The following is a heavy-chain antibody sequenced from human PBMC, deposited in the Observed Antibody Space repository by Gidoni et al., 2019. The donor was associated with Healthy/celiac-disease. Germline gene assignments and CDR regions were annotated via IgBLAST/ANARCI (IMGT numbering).Heavy chain of an antibody. CDR3: ARGPWEGISSNWFDP. J-gene: IGHJ5*02. D-gene: IGHD1-26*01. CDR1: GGSISSGTYY. V-gene: IGHV4-31*03. Sequence: QVQLQASGPGLLTPSQTLSLTCTVSGGSISSGTYYWSWIRPPPGKGLEWIGYTYYSGSTYYNPSLKSRITISVDTSKNQLSLKLTSVTVADTAVYYCARGPWEGISSNWFDPWGQGTLVTVSS. CDR2: TYYSGST.